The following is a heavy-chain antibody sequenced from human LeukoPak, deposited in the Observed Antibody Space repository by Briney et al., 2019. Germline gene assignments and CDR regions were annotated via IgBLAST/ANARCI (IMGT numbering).Heavy chain of an antibody. Sequence: GASVKVSCKASGYTFTGYYMHWVRQAPGQGLEWMGWINPNSGGTNYAQKFQGRVTMTRDTSISTAYMELSRLRSDDTAVYYCARDLMAGTFMFDYWGQGTLVTVSS. CDR2: INPNSGGT. V-gene: IGHV1-2*02. CDR1: GYTFTGYY. D-gene: IGHD6-19*01. CDR3: ARDLMAGTFMFDY. J-gene: IGHJ4*02.